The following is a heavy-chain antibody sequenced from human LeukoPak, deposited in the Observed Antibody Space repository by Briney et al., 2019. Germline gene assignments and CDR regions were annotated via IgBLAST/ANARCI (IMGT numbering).Heavy chain of an antibody. CDR1: GSTFSNAW. Sequence: PGGSLRLSCAASGSTFSNAWMSWVRQAPGKGLEWVGRIKSKIDGGTADYAAPVKGRFTISRDDSKDTLYLQMSGLKTEDTAVYYCTTDPLLGMGGHGTLVTVSS. D-gene: IGHD3-3*01. J-gene: IGHJ4*01. V-gene: IGHV3-15*01. CDR3: TTDPLLGM. CDR2: IKSKIDGGTA.